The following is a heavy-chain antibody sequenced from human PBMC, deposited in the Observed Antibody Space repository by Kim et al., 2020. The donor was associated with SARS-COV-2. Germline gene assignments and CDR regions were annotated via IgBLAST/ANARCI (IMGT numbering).Heavy chain of an antibody. CDR2: INSDGSST. Sequence: GGSLRLSCAASGFTFSSYWMHWVRQAPGKGLVWVSRINSDGSSTSYADSVKVRFTISRDNAKNTLYLQMNSLRAEDTAVYYCARGGDDYGDYEDAFDIWGQGTMVTVSS. D-gene: IGHD4-17*01. CDR1: GFTFSSYW. CDR3: ARGGDDYGDYEDAFDI. J-gene: IGHJ3*02. V-gene: IGHV3-74*01.